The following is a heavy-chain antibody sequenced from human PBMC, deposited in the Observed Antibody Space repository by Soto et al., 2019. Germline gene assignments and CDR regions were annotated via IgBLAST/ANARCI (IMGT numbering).Heavy chain of an antibody. Sequence: SETLSLTCTVSGASITDDAFFWTWVRQHPEKGLEWLAYITYGGSIYYDPSLRSRLTVSIDKSKSQFSLNVRSVTAADTAVYYCARMERTQLWLLVQNWGQGLLVTVSS. J-gene: IGHJ4*02. D-gene: IGHD5-18*01. CDR1: GASITDDAFF. V-gene: IGHV4-31*02. CDR3: ARMERTQLWLLVQN. CDR2: ITYGGSI.